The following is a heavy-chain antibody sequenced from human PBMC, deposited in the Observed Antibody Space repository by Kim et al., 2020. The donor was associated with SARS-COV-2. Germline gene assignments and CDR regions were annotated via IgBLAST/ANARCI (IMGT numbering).Heavy chain of an antibody. CDR1: GFTFSSYW. V-gene: IGHV3-7*03. CDR2: IKQDGSEK. CDR3: ARDRHYDYWSRPPGS. J-gene: IGHJ5*02. Sequence: GGSLRLSCAASGFTFSSYWMSWVRQAPGKGLEWVANIKQDGSEKYYVDSVKGRFTISRDNAKNSLYLQMNSLRAEDMAMYYCARDRHYDYWSRPPGSWGPGTLVTVSS. D-gene: IGHD3-3*01.